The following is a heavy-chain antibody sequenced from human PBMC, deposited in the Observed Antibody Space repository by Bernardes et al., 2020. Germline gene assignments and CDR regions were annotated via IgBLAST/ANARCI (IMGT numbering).Heavy chain of an antibody. CDR2: ISSSSGTI. J-gene: IGHJ4*02. D-gene: IGHD2-15*01. CDR1: GFTFSNYN. V-gene: IGHV3-48*01. CDR3: ALLTLFTERRN. Sequence: GGSLRLSCAASGFTFSNYNMNWVRQAPGKGLEWVSYISSSSGTIYYADSVKGRFTISRDNARNSLYLQMNSLRAEDTAVYYCALLTLFTERRNWGQGTLVTVSS.